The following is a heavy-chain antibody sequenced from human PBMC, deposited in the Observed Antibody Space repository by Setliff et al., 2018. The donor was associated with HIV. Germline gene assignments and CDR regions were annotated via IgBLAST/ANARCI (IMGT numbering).Heavy chain of an antibody. J-gene: IGHJ3*02. Sequence: ASVNVSCKASGGTFSSYAISWVRQAPGQGLAGMGGIIPIFGTANYAQKFQGRVTITTDESTSTAYMELSSLRSEDTAVYYCARGPDDYGGDDGAFDIWGQGTMVTVSS. CDR1: GGTFSSYA. V-gene: IGHV1-69*05. D-gene: IGHD4-17*01. CDR2: IIPIFGTA. CDR3: ARGPDDYGGDDGAFDI.